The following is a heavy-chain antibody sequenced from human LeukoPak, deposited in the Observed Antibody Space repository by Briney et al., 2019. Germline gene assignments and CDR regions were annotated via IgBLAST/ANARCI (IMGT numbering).Heavy chain of an antibody. Sequence: PSETLSPTCAVYGGSFSGYYWSWIRQPPGKGLEWIGEINHSGSTNYNPSLKSRVTISVDTSKNQFSLKLSSVTAADTAVYYCARVGISPVAGTFYYYYYMDVWGKGTTVTVSS. J-gene: IGHJ6*03. D-gene: IGHD6-19*01. V-gene: IGHV4-34*01. CDR1: GGSFSGYY. CDR2: INHSGST. CDR3: ARVGISPVAGTFYYYYYMDV.